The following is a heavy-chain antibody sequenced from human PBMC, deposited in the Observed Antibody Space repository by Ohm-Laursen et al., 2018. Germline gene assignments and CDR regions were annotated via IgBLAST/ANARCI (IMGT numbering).Heavy chain of an antibody. CDR1: GFNFNTYE. D-gene: IGHD2-2*01. V-gene: IGHV3-48*03. J-gene: IGHJ4*02. Sequence: SLRLSCTASGFNFNTYEMNWVRQASGKGLEWVANIHYSRTSLIYYADSVIGRFTISRDNAKNSLYLQMNSLRAEDTALYYCATSRDCSSTSCSFDHWGQGTLVTVSS. CDR2: IHYSRTSLI. CDR3: ATSRDCSSTSCSFDH.